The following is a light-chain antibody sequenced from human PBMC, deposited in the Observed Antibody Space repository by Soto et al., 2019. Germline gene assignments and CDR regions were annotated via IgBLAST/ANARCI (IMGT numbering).Light chain of an antibody. CDR2: AAS. CDR1: QGIRND. CDR3: LQDYSFLLT. V-gene: IGKV1-6*01. Sequence: AIQMTQSPSSLSASVGDRVTITCRASQGIRNDLGWYQQKPGKAPKLLIYAASSLHSGVPSRFSGSGAGTDLSLTISSLQPEDSATYYCLQDYSFLLTFGGGTKVDIK. J-gene: IGKJ4*01.